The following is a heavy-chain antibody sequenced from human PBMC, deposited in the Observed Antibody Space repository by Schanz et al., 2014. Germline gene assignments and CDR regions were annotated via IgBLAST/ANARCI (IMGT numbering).Heavy chain of an antibody. CDR3: ARDPYGKNSGDFDY. J-gene: IGHJ4*02. CDR1: GYTVTYYG. Sequence: QVHLEQSGAEVKKPGASVKVSCKASGYTVTYYGLNWVRQAPGQGLEWVGWIDPNGGATNHAQMLQGRVTMTRDTSISTAYMELSGLTSDDTAVYFCARDPYGKNSGDFDYWGQGTLVTVSS. D-gene: IGHD4-17*01. CDR2: IDPNGGAT. V-gene: IGHV1-2*02.